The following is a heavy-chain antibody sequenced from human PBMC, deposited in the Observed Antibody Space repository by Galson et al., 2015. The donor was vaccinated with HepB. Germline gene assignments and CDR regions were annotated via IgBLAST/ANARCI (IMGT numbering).Heavy chain of an antibody. CDR1: GFTFSNYG. D-gene: IGHD6-19*01. Sequence: SLRLSCAASGFTFSNYGMHWVRQAPGKGLEWVAVISYDGSNKYYADSVKGRFTISRDNSKNTMYLQMNSLRAEDTALYYCAKDPYLYSALAGTIAGFDYCGQGTLVTVSA. CDR2: ISYDGSNK. CDR3: AKDPYLYSALAGTIAGFDY. V-gene: IGHV3-30*18. J-gene: IGHJ4*02.